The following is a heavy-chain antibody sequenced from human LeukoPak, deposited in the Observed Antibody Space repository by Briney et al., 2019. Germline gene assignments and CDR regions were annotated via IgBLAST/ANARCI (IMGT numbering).Heavy chain of an antibody. Sequence: GGSLRLSCAASGFTFSSYAMSWVRQAPGKGLEWVSAISGSGGSTYYADSVKGRFTISRDNSKNTLYLQMNSLRAEDTAVYYCAKDPYDSSGYYYKNYYMDVWGKGTTVTVPS. CDR1: GFTFSSYA. J-gene: IGHJ6*03. CDR2: ISGSGGST. D-gene: IGHD3-22*01. CDR3: AKDPYDSSGYYYKNYYMDV. V-gene: IGHV3-23*01.